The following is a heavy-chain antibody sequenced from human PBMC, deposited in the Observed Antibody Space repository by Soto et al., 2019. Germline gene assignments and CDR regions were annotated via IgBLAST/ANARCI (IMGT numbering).Heavy chain of an antibody. D-gene: IGHD5-12*01. CDR1: GGTFSNYA. CDR3: AVGSVDIVPTGMKPFDP. V-gene: IGHV1-69*12. Sequence: QVQLVQSGAEVKKPGSSVKVSCKASGGTFSNYAISWVRQAPGQGLEWMGGIIPIFGTANYAQQFQGRVTITADESTSTAYMELSSLSSEDTAIYYCAVGSVDIVPTGMKPFDPRGQGTLVTVST. CDR2: IIPIFGTA. J-gene: IGHJ5*02.